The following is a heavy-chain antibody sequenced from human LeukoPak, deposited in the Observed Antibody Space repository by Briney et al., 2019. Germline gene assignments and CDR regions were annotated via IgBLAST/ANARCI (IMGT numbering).Heavy chain of an antibody. CDR1: GFSPSTNGGG. CDR3: VHRSMTATQAPLPFDF. V-gene: IGHV2-5*02. Sequence: SGPTLLQPPPPLTLTLTFSGFSPSTNGGGVGWIRQPPVKTLEWLSLIYWDDDKRYHPSLKTRLTITRDTSNNQVVLTMTDMDPVDTATYYCVHRSMTATQAPLPFDFWGPGTFITVSS. J-gene: IGHJ4*02. D-gene: IGHD1-1*01. CDR2: IYWDDDK.